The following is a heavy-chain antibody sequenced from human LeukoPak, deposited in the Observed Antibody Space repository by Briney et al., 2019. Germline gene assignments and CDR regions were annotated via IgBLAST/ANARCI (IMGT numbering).Heavy chain of an antibody. D-gene: IGHD4-17*01. J-gene: IGHJ4*02. CDR2: ISSSSSYI. CDR3: ARERYIYGDYEHIDY. Sequence: GGSLRLSCAASGFTFSSYSMNWVRQAPGKGLEWVSSISSSSSYIYYADSVKGRFTISRDNAKNSLYLQMNSLRAEDTAVYYCARERYIYGDYEHIDYWGQGTLVTVSS. CDR1: GFTFSSYS. V-gene: IGHV3-21*01.